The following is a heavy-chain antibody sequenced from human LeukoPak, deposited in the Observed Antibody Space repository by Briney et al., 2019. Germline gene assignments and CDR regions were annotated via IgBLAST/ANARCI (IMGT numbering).Heavy chain of an antibody. CDR3: AKLGCTGTICYANY. CDR1: GITFSDYA. CDR2: ISGGGDST. Sequence: GGSLRLSCAASGITFSDYAMTWVRQTPGKGLEWVSVISGGGDSTDHADSMKGRFTISRDNSKNTLYLQMNSLRVEDTALYYCAKLGCTGTICYANYWGQGALVTVSS. V-gene: IGHV3-23*01. J-gene: IGHJ4*02. D-gene: IGHD2-2*01.